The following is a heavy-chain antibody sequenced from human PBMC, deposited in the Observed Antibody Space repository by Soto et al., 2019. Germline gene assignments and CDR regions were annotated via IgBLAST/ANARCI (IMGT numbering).Heavy chain of an antibody. V-gene: IGHV3-30*03. D-gene: IGHD5-18*01. CDR3: ATRSYGHVSTYYFDY. CDR2: ISYDASTK. Sequence: QVQLVESGGGVVQPGRSLRLSCAASGFTFNSYAMHWVRQAPGKGLEWVAVISYDASTKYYADSVKGRFTISRDNSKNTLYLQMNTLRAEDTAVYYCATRSYGHVSTYYFDYWVQGTLVTVSS. CDR1: GFTFNSYA. J-gene: IGHJ4*02.